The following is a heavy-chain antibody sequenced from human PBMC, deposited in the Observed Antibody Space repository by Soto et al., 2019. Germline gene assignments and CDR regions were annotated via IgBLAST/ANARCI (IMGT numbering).Heavy chain of an antibody. J-gene: IGHJ4*02. Sequence: QVQLVQSGAEVKKPGASVKVSCKASGYTFTSYDINWVRQATGQGLEWMGWMNPNSGNTGYAQKFQGRVTMTRNTPTSTVYRELSSLRAEETAAYYSAWCPYYERIFAYWGQGTLVTVPS. CDR3: AWCPYYERIFAY. D-gene: IGHD3-22*01. CDR2: MNPNSGNT. V-gene: IGHV1-8*01. CDR1: GYTFTSYD.